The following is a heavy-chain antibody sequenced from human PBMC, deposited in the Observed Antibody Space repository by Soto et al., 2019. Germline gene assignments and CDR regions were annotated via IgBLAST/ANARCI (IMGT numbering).Heavy chain of an antibody. Sequence: QVTLKESGPTLVKPTQTLTLTCTFSGFSLTTNRVVVGWVRQPPGKAPSWLAFIYGDDDKRYSPSLWSRLTITKDTSKNQVVLTMTNLDPVDIATYYCVHRTTVTSDDYWGRGTLVTVSS. CDR3: VHRTTVTSDDY. J-gene: IGHJ4*02. CDR2: IYGDDDK. CDR1: GFSLTTNRVV. D-gene: IGHD4-17*01. V-gene: IGHV2-5*02.